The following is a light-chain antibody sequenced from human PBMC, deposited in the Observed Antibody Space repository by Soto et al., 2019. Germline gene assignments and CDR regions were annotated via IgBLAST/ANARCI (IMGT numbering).Light chain of an antibody. CDR1: GTDVGQYNY. CDR2: HVS. J-gene: IGLJ1*01. V-gene: IGLV2-8*01. Sequence: QSALTQPPSASGSPGQSVTISCTGAGTDVGQYNYVSWYQQHPGKAPKLLIHHVSRRPSGVPARFSGSKSGNTASLTVSGLQADDEADYYCCSFAGSGYVFGSGTKVTVL. CDR3: CSFAGSGYV.